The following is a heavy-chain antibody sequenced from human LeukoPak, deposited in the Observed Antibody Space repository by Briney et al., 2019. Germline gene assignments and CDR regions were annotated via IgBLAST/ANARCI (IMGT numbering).Heavy chain of an antibody. CDR2: INHSGST. CDR1: GGSISSSSYY. V-gene: IGHV4-39*07. J-gene: IGHJ4*02. CDR3: ARVEESGLYDILTGYVGGMGNFDY. Sequence: PSETLSLTCTVSGGSISSSSYYWGWIRQPPGKGLEWIGEINHSGSTNYNPSLKSRVTISVDHSTNPFSLKLSSVTAADTAVYYCARVEESGLYDILTGYVGGMGNFDYWGQGTLVTVSS. D-gene: IGHD3-9*01.